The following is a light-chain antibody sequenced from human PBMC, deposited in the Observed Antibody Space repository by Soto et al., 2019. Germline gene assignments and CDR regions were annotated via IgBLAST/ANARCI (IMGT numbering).Light chain of an antibody. CDR3: QQFGSSLST. CDR2: ATS. Sequence: EIVLTQSPGTLSLSAGETAALSCRASQSVSSRYLAWYQQKSGQAPRLLIYATSSRATDIPDRFIGYGSGTDFTLTISGLEPEDFAVYYCQQFGSSLSTFGQGTKVDIK. J-gene: IGKJ1*01. CDR1: QSVSSRY. V-gene: IGKV3-20*01.